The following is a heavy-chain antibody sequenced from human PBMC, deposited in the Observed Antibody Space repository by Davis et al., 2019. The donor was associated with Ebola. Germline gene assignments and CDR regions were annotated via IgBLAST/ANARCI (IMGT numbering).Heavy chain of an antibody. CDR1: GFTFSDYY. D-gene: IGHD6-19*01. J-gene: IGHJ4*02. CDR3: ARDTRGGWELDY. CDR2: ISSSGSTI. Sequence: GESLKISCAASGFTFSDYYMSWIRQAPGKGLEWVSYISSSGSTIYYADSVKGRFTISRDNAKNSLYLQMNSLRAEDTAVYYCARDTRGGWELDYWGQGTLVTVSS. V-gene: IGHV3-11*01.